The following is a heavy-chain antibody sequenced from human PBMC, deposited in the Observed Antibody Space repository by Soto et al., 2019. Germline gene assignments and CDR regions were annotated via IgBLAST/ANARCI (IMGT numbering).Heavy chain of an antibody. CDR2: INPSGAST. CDR1: GYTFTSYS. J-gene: IGHJ4*02. D-gene: IGHD3-3*01. CDR3: ARADYNFWSGSTIQYYFDY. Sequence: QVQVVQSGAEVKKPGASVKVSCKASGYTFTSYSLHWVRQAPGQGLEWMGIINPSGASTSYAQKFQGRVTMTRDTSTSTVYMELSSLRSEDTAVYCCARADYNFWSGSTIQYYFDYWGQGTLVTVSS. V-gene: IGHV1-46*01.